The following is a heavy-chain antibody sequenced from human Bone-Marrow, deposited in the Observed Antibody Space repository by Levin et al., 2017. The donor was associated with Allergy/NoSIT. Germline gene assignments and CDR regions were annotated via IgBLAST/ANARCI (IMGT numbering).Heavy chain of an antibody. CDR2: INPDGGST. CDR1: GYSFTGYS. CDR3: AGLQTHFDESTFYPIVFDY. D-gene: IGHD2/OR15-2a*01. J-gene: IGHJ4*02. V-gene: IGHV1-46*01. Sequence: GASVKVSCKASGYSFTGYSLHWVRQAPGQGLEWMGMINPDGGSTNYARKFLGRVTMTRDTSTSTVHMELGSLRSQDTAVYFCAGLQTHFDESTFYPIVFDYWGQGALVTVSS.